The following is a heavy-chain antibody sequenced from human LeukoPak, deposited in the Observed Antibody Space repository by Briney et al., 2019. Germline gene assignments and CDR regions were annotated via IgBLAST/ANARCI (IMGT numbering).Heavy chain of an antibody. CDR2: IYYSGNT. D-gene: IGHD5-24*01. CDR1: GGSISSSSYY. V-gene: IGHV4-39*05. CDR3: GKGGYNYEVDY. Sequence: SQTPSLTCTVSGGSISSSSYYWGWIRQPPGEGLEWIGSIYYSGNTYYNPSLKSRVTISVDTSKNQFSLKLSSVTAADTAVYYCGKGGYNYEVDYWGQGTLVTVSS. J-gene: IGHJ4*02.